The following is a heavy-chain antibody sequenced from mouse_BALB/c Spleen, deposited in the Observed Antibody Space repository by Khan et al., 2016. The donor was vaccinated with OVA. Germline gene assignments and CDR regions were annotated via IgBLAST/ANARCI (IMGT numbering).Heavy chain of an antibody. CDR2: VNTYYGDA. V-gene: IGHV1S137*01. CDR3: ARGGGGDRFVY. CDR1: GYTFTDFT. J-gene: IGHJ3*01. Sequence: QVQLKQSGAELVRPGVSVKISCKGSGYTFTDFTMHWVKQSHAKSLEWIGVVNTYYGDATYNQKFKGKATMTVDKSSTTAYMELARLTSEDSAIYYLARGGGGDRFVYWGQGTLVTVSA.